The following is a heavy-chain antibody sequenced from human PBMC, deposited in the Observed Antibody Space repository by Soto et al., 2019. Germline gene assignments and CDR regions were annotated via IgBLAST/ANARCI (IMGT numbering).Heavy chain of an antibody. J-gene: IGHJ4*02. Sequence: ASVKVSCKASGYTFTSYDINWVRQATGQGLEWVGWMNPNSGSTGYAQKFQGRVTMTRDTSISTAYMELSSVRSEDTAVYYCARGRGWYDGIDFWGQGTLVTVSS. V-gene: IGHV1-8*01. D-gene: IGHD6-19*01. CDR1: GYTFTSYD. CDR2: MNPNSGST. CDR3: ARGRGWYDGIDF.